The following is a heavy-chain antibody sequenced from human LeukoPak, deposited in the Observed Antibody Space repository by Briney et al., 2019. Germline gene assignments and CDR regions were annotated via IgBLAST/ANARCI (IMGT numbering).Heavy chain of an antibody. D-gene: IGHD3-22*01. CDR1: GFTFSIYG. V-gene: IGHV3-30*02. J-gene: IGHJ4*02. CDR3: SKGAAGYDSSGYYAFDY. CDR2: IRYDGSNK. Sequence: GGSLRLSCAASGFTFSIYGMYWVRQAPGKGLEWVAFIRYDGSNKYYEESVKGRFTISRDNSKNTLYLQMNSLRAEDTAVYYCSKGAAGYDSSGYYAFDYWGQGTLVTVSS.